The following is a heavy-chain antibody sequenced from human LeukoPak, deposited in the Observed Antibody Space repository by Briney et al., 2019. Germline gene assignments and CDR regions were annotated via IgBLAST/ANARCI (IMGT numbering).Heavy chain of an antibody. V-gene: IGHV3-48*02. CDR1: GFTFSTYT. D-gene: IGHD3-22*01. Sequence: GGSLRLSCAASGFTFSTYTMNWVRQAPGKGLEWVSYISSSSSTIYYADSVKGRFTISRDNAENSLYLQMNSLRDEDTAVYYCARNLNLYDSSGYNSWGQGTLVTVPS. CDR3: ARNLNLYDSSGYNS. J-gene: IGHJ4*02. CDR2: ISSSSSTI.